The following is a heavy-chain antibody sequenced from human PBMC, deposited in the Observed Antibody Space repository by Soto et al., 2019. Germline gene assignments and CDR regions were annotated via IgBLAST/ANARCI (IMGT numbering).Heavy chain of an antibody. CDR2: VRHSGST. V-gene: IGHV4-31*03. J-gene: IGHJ1*01. CDR1: GGSITSGGYY. CDR3: VRGILS. Sequence: QVQLQESGPGLVKASQTLSLTCNVSGGSITSGGYYWTWIRQHPGKALEWIGNVRHSGSTFYNPSLNSRVSISVDTSKNQFSLKLSSVTAADTAVYFCVRGILSWGQGTLVTVSS.